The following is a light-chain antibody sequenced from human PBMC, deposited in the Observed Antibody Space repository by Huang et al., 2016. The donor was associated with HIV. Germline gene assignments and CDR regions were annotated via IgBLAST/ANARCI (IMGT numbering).Light chain of an antibody. CDR1: QNINSV. J-gene: IGKJ1*01. V-gene: IGKV1-39*01. CDR2: AAS. CDR3: QQSYNTSWT. Sequence: DIQLTQSPSSLSASVGDRVTITCRASQNINSVLNWYKQTPGKAPNLLIYAASSLQSEVPSRFSGSGSGTDFTLTISGLQPVDLGTYYCQQSYNTSWTFGQGTTVEIK.